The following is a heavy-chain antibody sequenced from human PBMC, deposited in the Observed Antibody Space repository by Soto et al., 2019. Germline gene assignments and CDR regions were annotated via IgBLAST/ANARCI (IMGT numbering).Heavy chain of an antibody. CDR2: VNSDGSNT. V-gene: IGHV3-74*01. J-gene: IGHJ4*02. CDR1: GFTFSNYW. D-gene: IGHD3-16*01. CDR3: AKDRQPDDAWTFDS. Sequence: PGGSLRLSCAASGFTFSNYWMHWVRQAPGKGLVWVSRVNSDGSNTNNADSVKGRFTISRDNAKNTLYLQMNSLRAEDTAVYYCAKDRQPDDAWTFDSWGPGTLVTVSS.